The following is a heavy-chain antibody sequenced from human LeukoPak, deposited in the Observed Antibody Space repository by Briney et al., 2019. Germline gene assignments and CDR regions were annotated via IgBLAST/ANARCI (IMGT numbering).Heavy chain of an antibody. CDR3: ARDPYGSGTHSWFDP. CDR1: GFTFDDYG. V-gene: IGHV3-20*04. CDR2: INWNGGST. D-gene: IGHD3-10*01. J-gene: IGHJ5*02. Sequence: PGGSLRLSCAASGFTFDDYGMSWVRQAPGKGLEWVSGINWNGGSTGYADSVKGRSTISSDNAKNSLYLQMNSLRAEDTALYYCARDPYGSGTHSWFDPWGQGTLVTVSS.